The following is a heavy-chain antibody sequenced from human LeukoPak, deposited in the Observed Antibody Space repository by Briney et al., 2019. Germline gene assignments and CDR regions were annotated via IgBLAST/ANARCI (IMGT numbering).Heavy chain of an antibody. CDR3: ARGRPYDAFDI. CDR2: IIPIFGTA. Sequence: SSKVSCKASGYTFTSYYMHWVRQAPGQELKWMGGIIPIFGTANYAQKFQGRVTITADESTSTAYMELSSLRSEDTAVYYCARGRPYDAFDIWGQGTMVTVSS. V-gene: IGHV1-69*13. J-gene: IGHJ3*02. CDR1: GYTFTSYY.